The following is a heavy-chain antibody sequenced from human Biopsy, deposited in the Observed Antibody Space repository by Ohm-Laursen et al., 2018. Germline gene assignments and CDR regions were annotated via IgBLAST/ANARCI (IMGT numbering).Heavy chain of an antibody. V-gene: IGHV3-30*02. Sequence: SLRLSCAASGFTFNNYGMQWVRQAPGKGLEWVAFIFYDGSNTYYADSVKGRFAISRDNSRDTLYLQMSSLRAEDTAVYYCAKDRYNYTPIGGFSMDVWGQGTLVTVSS. J-gene: IGHJ6*02. CDR3: AKDRYNYTPIGGFSMDV. D-gene: IGHD5-18*01. CDR1: GFTFNNYG. CDR2: IFYDGSNT.